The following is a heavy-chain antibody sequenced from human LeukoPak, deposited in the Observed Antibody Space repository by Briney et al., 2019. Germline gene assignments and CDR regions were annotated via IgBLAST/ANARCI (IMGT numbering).Heavy chain of an antibody. Sequence: SVKVSCKASGGTFSSYAISWVRQAPGQGLEWMGRIIPILGIANYAQKFQGRVTITADKSTSTAYMELSSLRSEDTAVYYCARVRRGSGWFDYWGQGTLVTVSS. J-gene: IGHJ4*02. CDR2: IIPILGIA. CDR1: GGTFSSYA. V-gene: IGHV1-69*04. D-gene: IGHD6-19*01. CDR3: ARVRRGSGWFDY.